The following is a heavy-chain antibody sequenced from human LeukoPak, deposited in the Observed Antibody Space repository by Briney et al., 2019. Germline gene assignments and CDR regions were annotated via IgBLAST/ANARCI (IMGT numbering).Heavy chain of an antibody. CDR2: IYYSGST. Sequence: PSETLSLTCTVSGGSISSYYWSWIRQPPGKGLEWIGYIYYSGSTNYNPSLKSRVTISVDTSKNQFSLKLSSVTAADTAVYYCAREGYSSWSPNNWFDPWGQGTLVTVSS. D-gene: IGHD6-13*01. J-gene: IGHJ5*02. CDR3: AREGYSSWSPNNWFDP. CDR1: GGSISSYY. V-gene: IGHV4-59*01.